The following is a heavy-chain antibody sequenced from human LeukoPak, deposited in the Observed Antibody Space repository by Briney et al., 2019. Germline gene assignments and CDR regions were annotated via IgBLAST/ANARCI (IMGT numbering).Heavy chain of an antibody. CDR3: ARGGRNYYYGMDV. V-gene: IGHV3-33*01. Sequence: PGGSLRLSCVASGFTFSSYGMHWVRQAPGEGLEWVSVIWPDGSGKYYADSVNGRFTISRDNSKKTLYLQMSSLRTEDTAVYYCARGGRNYYYGMDVWGQGTTVTVSS. D-gene: IGHD3/OR15-3a*01. J-gene: IGHJ6*02. CDR2: IWPDGSGK. CDR1: GFTFSSYG.